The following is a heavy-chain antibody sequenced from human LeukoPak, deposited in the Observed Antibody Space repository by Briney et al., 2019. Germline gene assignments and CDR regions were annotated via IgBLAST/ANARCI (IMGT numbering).Heavy chain of an antibody. D-gene: IGHD5-24*01. V-gene: IGHV1-24*01. CDR1: GYTLTELS. CDR2: FDPEDGET. CDR3: AKDPEMATAAGDY. J-gene: IGHJ4*02. Sequence: ASVKVSCKVSGYTLTELSMHWVRQAPGKGLEWMGGFDPEDGETIYAQKFQGRVTMTEDTSTDTAYMELSSLRAEDTAVYYCAKDPEMATAAGDYWGQGTLVTVSS.